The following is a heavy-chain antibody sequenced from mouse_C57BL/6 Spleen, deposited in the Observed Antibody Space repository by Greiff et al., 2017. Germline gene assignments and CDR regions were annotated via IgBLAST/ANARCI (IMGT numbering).Heavy chain of an antibody. J-gene: IGHJ1*03. CDR1: GFNIKDYY. Sequence: DVKLQESGAELVKPGASVKLACTASGFNIKDYYMHWVKQRTEQGLEWIGRIDPEDGETKYAPKFQGKATITADTSSNTAYLQLSSLTSEDTAVYYCARSRATVVARYFDVWGTGTTVTVSS. D-gene: IGHD1-1*01. V-gene: IGHV14-2*01. CDR3: ARSRATVVARYFDV. CDR2: IDPEDGET.